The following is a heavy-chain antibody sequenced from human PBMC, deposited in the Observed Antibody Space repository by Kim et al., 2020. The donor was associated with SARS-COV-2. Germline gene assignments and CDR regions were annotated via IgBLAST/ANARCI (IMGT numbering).Heavy chain of an antibody. V-gene: IGHV3-23*02. Sequence: YDDSVKGRFTIPRDNSKNSLYLQMNSLRAEDTAVYYCAKDLGSGYDFDYWGQGTLVTVSS. D-gene: IGHD5-12*01. CDR3: AKDLGSGYDFDY. J-gene: IGHJ4*02.